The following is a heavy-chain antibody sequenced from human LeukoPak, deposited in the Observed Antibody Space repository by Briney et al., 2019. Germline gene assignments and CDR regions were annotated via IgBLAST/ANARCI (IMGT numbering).Heavy chain of an antibody. CDR2: ISYDGSNK. D-gene: IGHD4-17*01. CDR3: ASTVLPGFDH. CDR1: GFTFSSYA. V-gene: IGHV3-30*04. Sequence: GGSLRLSCAASGFTFSSYAMHWVRQAPGKGREWVAVISYDGSNKYYADSVKGRFTISRDNSKNTLYLQMNSLRAEDTAVYYCASTVLPGFDHWGQGTLVTVSS. J-gene: IGHJ4*02.